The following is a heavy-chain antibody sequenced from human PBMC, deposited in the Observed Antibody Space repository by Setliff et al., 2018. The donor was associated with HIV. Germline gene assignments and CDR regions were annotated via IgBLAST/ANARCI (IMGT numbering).Heavy chain of an antibody. V-gene: IGHV3-7*03. CDR2: IKQDGSEE. Sequence: GGSLRLSCAASGFTFSTYWMIWVRQAPGKGLEWVAKIKQDGSEEYYVDSVKGRFTISRDNAKNSVYLQMNSLRADDTALYYCVKGGYLHAFEIWGQGTMVTVSS. CDR1: GFTFSTYW. D-gene: IGHD6-13*01. CDR3: VKGGYLHAFEI. J-gene: IGHJ3*02.